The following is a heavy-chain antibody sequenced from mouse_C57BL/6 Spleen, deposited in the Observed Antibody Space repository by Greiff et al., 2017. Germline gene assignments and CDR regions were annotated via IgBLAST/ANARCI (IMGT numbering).Heavy chain of an antibody. D-gene: IGHD2-4*01. CDR3: ARDPLYYDYDRDWFAY. J-gene: IGHJ3*01. V-gene: IGHV5-4*01. Sequence: KGRFTISRDNAKNNLYLQMSHLKSEDTAMYYCARDPLYYDYDRDWFAYWGQGTLVTVSA.